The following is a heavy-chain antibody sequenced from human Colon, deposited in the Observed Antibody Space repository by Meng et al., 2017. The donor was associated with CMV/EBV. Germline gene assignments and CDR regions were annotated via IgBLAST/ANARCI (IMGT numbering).Heavy chain of an antibody. CDR1: GFAFSDYY. CDR3: AKGRYYGSGSYRYYGMDV. V-gene: IGHV3-11*01. Sequence: GGSLRLSCAASGFAFSDYYMGWMRQVPGQGLEWVSYITHSGANKFYADSVKGRFTISRDNANSSLFLQMNSLRAEDTAVYYCAKGRYYGSGSYRYYGMDVWGQGTTVTVSS. J-gene: IGHJ6*02. CDR2: ITHSGANK. D-gene: IGHD3-10*01.